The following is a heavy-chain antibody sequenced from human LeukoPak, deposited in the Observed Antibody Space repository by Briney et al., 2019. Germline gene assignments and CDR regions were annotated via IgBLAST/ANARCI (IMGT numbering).Heavy chain of an antibody. D-gene: IGHD3-10*01. V-gene: IGHV3-23*01. J-gene: IGHJ6*03. CDR3: AKMAYYYGSGSIEYYYYMDV. CDR2: IRGSGNTR. Sequence: GGSLTLPCAASGFSFSNYAMSWVRQAPGKGLEWVATIRGSGNTRFYADSVKGRFIISRDNSKNTLYFQMHSLRADDTAVYYCAKMAYYYGSGSIEYYYYMDVWGKGTTLTVSS. CDR1: GFSFSNYA.